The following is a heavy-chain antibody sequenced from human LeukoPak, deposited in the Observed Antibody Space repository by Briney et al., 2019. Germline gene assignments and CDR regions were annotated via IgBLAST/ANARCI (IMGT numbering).Heavy chain of an antibody. CDR3: ARSFEYSSSGDFDY. J-gene: IGHJ4*02. D-gene: IGHD6-6*01. Sequence: ASVKVSCKASGYTFTGYYMHWVRQAPGQGLEWMGWINPNSGGTNYAQKFQGRVTMTRDTSISTAYRELSRLRSDDTAVYYCARSFEYSSSGDFDYWGQGTLVTVSS. CDR2: INPNSGGT. V-gene: IGHV1-2*02. CDR1: GYTFTGYY.